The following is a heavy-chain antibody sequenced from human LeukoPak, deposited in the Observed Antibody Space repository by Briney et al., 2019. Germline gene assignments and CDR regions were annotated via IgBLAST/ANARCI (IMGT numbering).Heavy chain of an antibody. D-gene: IGHD3-16*01. CDR2: IYYSGST. CDR1: GGSISSYY. V-gene: IGHV4-59*01. Sequence: SETLSLTCTVSGGSISSYYWSWIRQPPGKGLEWIGYIYYSGSTNYSPSLKSRVTISVDTSKNQFSLKLSSVTAADTAVYYCAREGGTTSSYFDYWGQGTLVTVSS. J-gene: IGHJ4*02. CDR3: AREGGTTSSYFDY.